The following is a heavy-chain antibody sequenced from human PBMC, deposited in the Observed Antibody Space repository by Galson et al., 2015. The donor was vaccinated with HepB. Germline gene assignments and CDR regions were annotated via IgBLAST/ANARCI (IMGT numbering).Heavy chain of an antibody. D-gene: IGHD4-23*01. Sequence: LRLSCAVSGFNFSTYSINWVRQAPGKGLEWVSYISSSSNTIYYADSVKGRFTISRDNAKNSLYLQMNSLRDEDTAVYYCARGTVVTSYDAFDIWGQGTKVTVSS. V-gene: IGHV3-48*02. J-gene: IGHJ3*02. CDR2: ISSSSNTI. CDR3: ARGTVVTSYDAFDI. CDR1: GFNFSTYS.